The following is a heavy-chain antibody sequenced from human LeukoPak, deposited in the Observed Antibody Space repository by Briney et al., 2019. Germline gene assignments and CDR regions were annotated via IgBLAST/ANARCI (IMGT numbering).Heavy chain of an antibody. D-gene: IGHD2-2*01. Sequence: GGSLRLSCTASGFTFSSYAMHWVRQAPGEGLEWVAVISYDGSNKYYADSVKGRFTISRDNSKNTLYLQMNSLRAEDTAVYYCARGIVVVPAAIGDAFDIWGQGTMVTVSS. V-gene: IGHV3-30*14. CDR2: ISYDGSNK. CDR3: ARGIVVVPAAIGDAFDI. J-gene: IGHJ3*02. CDR1: GFTFSSYA.